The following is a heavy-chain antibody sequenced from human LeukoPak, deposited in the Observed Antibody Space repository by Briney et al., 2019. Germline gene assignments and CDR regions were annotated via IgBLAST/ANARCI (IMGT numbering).Heavy chain of an antibody. CDR3: ARDRYGDEAYYFDY. V-gene: IGHV4-4*07. J-gene: IGHJ4*02. CDR2: IYTSGST. CDR1: GGSFSGYY. Sequence: PSETLSLTCAVYGGSFSGYYWSWIRQPAGKGLEWIGRIYTSGSTNYNPSLKSRVTMSVDTSKNQFSLKLSSVTAADTAVYYCARDRYGDEAYYFDYWGQGTLVTVSS. D-gene: IGHD4-17*01.